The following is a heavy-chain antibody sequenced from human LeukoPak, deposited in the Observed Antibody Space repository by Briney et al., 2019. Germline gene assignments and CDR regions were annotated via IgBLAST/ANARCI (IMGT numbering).Heavy chain of an antibody. CDR3: ARVYDYGDYLFDY. CDR1: GGSISSYY. J-gene: IGHJ4*02. V-gene: IGHV4-59*01. CDR2: IYYSGST. Sequence: SETLSLTCTVSGGSISSYYWSWIRQPPGKGLEWIGYIYYSGSTNYNPSLKSRVTISVDTSKNQFSLKLSSVTAADTAVYYCARVYDYGDYLFDYWGQGTLVTVSS. D-gene: IGHD4-17*01.